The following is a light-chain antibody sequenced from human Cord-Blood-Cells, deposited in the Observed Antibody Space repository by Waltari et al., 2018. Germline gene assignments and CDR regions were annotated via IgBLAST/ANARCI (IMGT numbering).Light chain of an antibody. CDR2: DVS. V-gene: IGLV2-11*01. CDR3: CSYAASYTGV. Sequence: QTALTQPPPVSWSPGQFATISCTGNSSNARGYNYVSWYQQHPGKAPNFMFYDVSKRHSGDPDRFSGSKSGNTASLTISGLEAEDEADYYSCSYAASYTGVFCGGTKLTVL. J-gene: IGLJ3*02. CDR1: SSNARGYNY.